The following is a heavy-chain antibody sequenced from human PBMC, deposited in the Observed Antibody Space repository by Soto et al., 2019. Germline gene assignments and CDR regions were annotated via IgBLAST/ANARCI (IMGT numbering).Heavy chain of an antibody. J-gene: IGHJ6*02. CDR3: ARKIYCMDV. V-gene: IGHV4-4*07. Sequence: SETLSLTCTVSGGAISGYYWTWIRQSAGKGLEWIGRIYSSGGTKYNPSLQSRVSISLDKSKNYFSLSLNSVTAADTAVYFCARKIYCMDVWGQGTTVTVSS. CDR2: IYSSGGT. CDR1: GGAISGYY.